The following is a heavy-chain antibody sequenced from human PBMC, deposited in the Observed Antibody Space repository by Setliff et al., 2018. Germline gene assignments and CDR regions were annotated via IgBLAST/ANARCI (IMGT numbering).Heavy chain of an antibody. CDR2: INPASGNT. J-gene: IGHJ4*02. V-gene: IGHV1-3*03. D-gene: IGHD3-16*01. CDR1: GCTFISYA. Sequence: ASVKVSCKASGCTFISYALHWVRQAPGQRLQWMGWINPASGNTKYSQEFQGRVTITRDTSATTVYMELSSLRSDDMAVYYCARKGPNSSSHVFGYWGQGTLVTVSS. CDR3: ARKGPNSSSHVFGY.